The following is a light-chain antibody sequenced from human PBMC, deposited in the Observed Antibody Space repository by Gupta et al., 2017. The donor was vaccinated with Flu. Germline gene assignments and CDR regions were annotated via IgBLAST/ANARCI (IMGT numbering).Light chain of an antibody. CDR1: QSLAHTDGNIY. V-gene: IGKV2-30*02. CDR3: RQGEHWPKT. Sequence: VTLGQPASISCRSSQSLAHTDGNIYLIWFQQRPGQSPRRLIYKGSKRDSGVPDKFSGSGSGTEFTLQISRVEAEDIGVYYCRQGEHWPKTFGQGTKVEIK. CDR2: KGS. J-gene: IGKJ1*01.